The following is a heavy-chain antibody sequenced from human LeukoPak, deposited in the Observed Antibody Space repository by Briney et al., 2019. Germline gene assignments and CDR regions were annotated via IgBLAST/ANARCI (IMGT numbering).Heavy chain of an antibody. CDR3: ARAPGDTSMVNQRDHYYYYAMDV. CDR1: GGSISGYY. V-gene: IGHV4-59*01. CDR2: IYYSGST. Sequence: PSETLSLTCTVSGGSISGYYWSWIRQPPGKGLEWIGYIYYSGSTNYNPSLKSRVTISIDTSKNQFPLKLSSVTAADTAVYYCARAPGDTSMVNQRDHYYYYAMDVWGQGTTVIVSS. D-gene: IGHD5-18*01. J-gene: IGHJ6*02.